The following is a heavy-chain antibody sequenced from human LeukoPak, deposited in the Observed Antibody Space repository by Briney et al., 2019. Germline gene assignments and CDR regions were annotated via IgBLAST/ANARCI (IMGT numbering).Heavy chain of an antibody. V-gene: IGHV3-21*01. CDR2: ISSSSSYI. Sequence: GGSLRLSCTTSGFTFSSYSMNWVRQAPGKGLEWVSFISSSSSYIYYADSVKGRFTISRDNAKNSLYLQMSSLRAEDAAVYYCARGVGSAYYYYFDYWGQGPLVTVSS. CDR1: GFTFSSYS. J-gene: IGHJ4*02. CDR3: ARGVGSAYYYYFDY. D-gene: IGHD3-22*01.